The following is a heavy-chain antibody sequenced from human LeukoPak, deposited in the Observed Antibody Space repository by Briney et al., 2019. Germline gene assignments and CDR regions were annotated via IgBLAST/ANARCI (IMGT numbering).Heavy chain of an antibody. V-gene: IGHV3-21*01. CDR2: ISSSSSYI. J-gene: IGHJ4*02. CDR3: ARDIGDYVWGSYRPYYFDY. CDR1: GLTFSSYS. Sequence: GGSLRLSCAASGLTFSSYSMNWVRQAPGKGLEWVSSISSSSSYIYYADSVKGRFTISRDNAKNSLYLQMNSLRAEDTAVYYCARDIGDYVWGSYRPYYFDYWGQGTLVTVSS. D-gene: IGHD3-16*02.